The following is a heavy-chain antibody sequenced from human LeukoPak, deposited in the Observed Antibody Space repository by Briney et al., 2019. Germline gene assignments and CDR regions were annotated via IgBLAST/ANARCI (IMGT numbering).Heavy chain of an antibody. J-gene: IGHJ4*02. Sequence: GGSLRLSCAASGFTFSSYAMHWVRQAPGKGLEWVAVISYDGSNKYYADSVKGRFTISRDNSKNTLYLQMNSLRAEDTAVYYCARHQGITFGGVIVPDYWGQGTLVTVSS. D-gene: IGHD3-16*02. V-gene: IGHV3-30*04. CDR2: ISYDGSNK. CDR1: GFTFSSYA. CDR3: ARHQGITFGGVIVPDY.